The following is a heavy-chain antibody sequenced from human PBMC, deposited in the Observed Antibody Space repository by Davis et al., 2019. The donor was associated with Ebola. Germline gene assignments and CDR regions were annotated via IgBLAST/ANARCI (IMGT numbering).Heavy chain of an antibody. CDR3: AREYRSFDY. CDR2: SSWNSGSI. J-gene: IGHJ4*02. CDR1: GFTFNDYH. V-gene: IGHV3-9*03. Sequence: GESLKISCVASGFTFNDYHMNWLRQAPGKGLEWVSGSSWNSGSIGYADYVKGRFTISRDNAKNSLYLQMNSLRAEDMALYYCAREYRSFDYWGQGTLVTVSS. D-gene: IGHD6-6*01.